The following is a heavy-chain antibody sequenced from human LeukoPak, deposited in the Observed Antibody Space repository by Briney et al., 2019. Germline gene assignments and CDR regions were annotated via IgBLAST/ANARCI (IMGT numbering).Heavy chain of an antibody. J-gene: IGHJ4*02. Sequence: GGSLRLSCATSGFTSSSYSMNWVRQAPGKGLEWVSYISSSSSTIYYAGSVKGRFTISRDNAKNSLYLQMNSLRAEDTALYFCARDKAVAGTVDYWGQGTLVTVSS. CDR1: GFTSSSYS. CDR3: ARDKAVAGTVDY. D-gene: IGHD6-19*01. CDR2: ISSSSSTI. V-gene: IGHV3-48*04.